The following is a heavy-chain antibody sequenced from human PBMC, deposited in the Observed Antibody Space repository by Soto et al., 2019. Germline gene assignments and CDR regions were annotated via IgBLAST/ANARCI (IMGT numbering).Heavy chain of an antibody. CDR2: IHHSETT. D-gene: IGHD3-22*01. J-gene: IGHJ6*02. V-gene: IGHV4-4*02. Sequence: PSETLSFTCAISGGSISSNNWWTWVRQSPGKGLEWIGEIHHSETTNYNPSLDRRVTISVDKSKNQFSLKLTSVTAADTADYYCARTSYYDSTGYYNMDVWGQGTTVTVS. CDR1: GGSISSNNW. CDR3: ARTSYYDSTGYYNMDV.